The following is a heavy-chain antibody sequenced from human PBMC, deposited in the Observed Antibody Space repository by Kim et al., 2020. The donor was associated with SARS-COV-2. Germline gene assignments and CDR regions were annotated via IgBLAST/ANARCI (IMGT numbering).Heavy chain of an antibody. J-gene: IGHJ6*02. CDR1: GFTFSSYS. CDR3: ARDQIPLDIVATIRVYYYYGMDV. D-gene: IGHD5-12*01. V-gene: IGHV3-21*01. Sequence: GGSLRLSCAASGFTFSSYSMNWVRQAPGKGLEWVSSISSSSSYIYYADSVKGRFTISRDNAKNSLYLQMNSLRAEDTAVYYCARDQIPLDIVATIRVYYYYGMDVWGQGTTVTVSS. CDR2: ISSSSSYI.